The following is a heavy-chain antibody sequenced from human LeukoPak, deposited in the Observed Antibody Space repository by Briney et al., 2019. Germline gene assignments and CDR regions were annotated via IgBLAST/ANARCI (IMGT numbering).Heavy chain of an antibody. Sequence: ASVKVSCKASGYTFTSYDINWVRQATGQGLEWMGWMNPNSGNTGYAQKFQGRVTMTRNTSISTAYMELSSLRSEDTAVYYCARVASELLEWYYYYYMGVWGKGTTVTVSS. CDR2: MNPNSGNT. CDR3: ARVASELLEWYYYYYMGV. V-gene: IGHV1-8*01. D-gene: IGHD3-3*01. CDR1: GYTFTSYD. J-gene: IGHJ6*03.